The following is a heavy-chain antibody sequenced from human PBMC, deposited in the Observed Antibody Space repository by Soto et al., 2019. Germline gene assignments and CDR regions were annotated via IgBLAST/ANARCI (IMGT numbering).Heavy chain of an antibody. CDR3: ARVSFAAEENGNDAYNWIDA. J-gene: IGHJ5*02. CDR1: GYTFRGYY. V-gene: IGHV1-2*02. D-gene: IGHD1-1*01. CDR2: INPHSGGT. Sequence: QVRLVQSGTEVKKPGTSVRVSCKASGYTFRGYYMHWVRQAPGQGLEWMGWINPHSGGTKYAQKFQGRVTMTRDTSISTVYMELSSLRSDDTAVYYCARVSFAAEENGNDAYNWIDAWGQGTLVTVSS.